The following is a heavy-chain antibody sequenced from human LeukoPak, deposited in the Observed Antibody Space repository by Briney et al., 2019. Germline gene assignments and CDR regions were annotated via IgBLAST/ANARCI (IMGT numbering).Heavy chain of an antibody. CDR2: IYYSGAT. Sequence: PSETLSLTCSVSGVSISGYYWSWIRQHPGKGLEWIGYIYYSGATYYNPSLKSRVTISIDTFKNQFSLKLTSVTAADTAVYYCARGGGYDFDYWGQGTLVTVSS. V-gene: IGHV4-59*06. CDR3: ARGGGYDFDY. D-gene: IGHD5-12*01. CDR1: GVSISGYY. J-gene: IGHJ4*02.